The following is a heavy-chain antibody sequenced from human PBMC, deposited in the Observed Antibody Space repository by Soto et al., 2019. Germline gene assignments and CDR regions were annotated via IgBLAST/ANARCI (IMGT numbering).Heavy chain of an antibody. D-gene: IGHD2-15*01. Sequence: QVHLVQSGAEVKKPGASVKVSCKASGYTFTSYGISWERQAPGQGLEWMGWISGYNGKTKYAQKLQGRVTMTTDTSTRTAYMELRSLRSDDTAVYYCARRRVEIADDAFDIWGQGTVVTVSP. CDR2: ISGYNGKT. J-gene: IGHJ3*02. CDR3: ARRRVEIADDAFDI. CDR1: GYTFTSYG. V-gene: IGHV1-18*01.